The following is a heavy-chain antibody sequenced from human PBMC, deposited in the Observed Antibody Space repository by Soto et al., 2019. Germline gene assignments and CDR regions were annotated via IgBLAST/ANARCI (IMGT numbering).Heavy chain of an antibody. CDR1: GGSISTYY. CDR3: ARDSLTGYGDAFDI. D-gene: IGHD3-9*01. J-gene: IGHJ3*02. V-gene: IGHV4-59*01. CDR2: INYRGNT. Sequence: SETLSLTCTVSGGSISTYYWTWIRQPPGKGLEWIGYINYRGNTNYNPSLKSRLTISIDTSKNQFSLKLSSVTAADTAVYYCARDSLTGYGDAFDIWGQGTMVTVSS.